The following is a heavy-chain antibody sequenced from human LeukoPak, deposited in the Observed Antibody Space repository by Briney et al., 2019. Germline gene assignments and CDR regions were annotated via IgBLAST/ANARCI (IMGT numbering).Heavy chain of an antibody. V-gene: IGHV4-34*01. D-gene: IGHD4-11*01. J-gene: IGHJ4*02. CDR1: SVSFSGYY. CDR2: INDGGRS. Sequence: SETLSLTCAVYSVSFSGYYWSWLRRPPGKGLEWIGEINDGGRSKYIPSLKSRVTVSVDTSKNQFSLKLNSVTAADTAVYFCARGGLNSNYFDSWGRGTLVTVSS. CDR3: ARGGLNSNYFDS.